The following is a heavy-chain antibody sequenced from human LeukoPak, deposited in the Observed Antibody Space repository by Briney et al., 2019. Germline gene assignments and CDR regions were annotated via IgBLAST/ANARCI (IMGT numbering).Heavy chain of an antibody. D-gene: IGHD1-14*01. Sequence: SETLSLTCTVSGGSISSSSYYWGWIRQPPGKGLEWIGSIYYSGSTYYNPSLKSRVTISVDTSKNQFSLKPSFVTAADTAVYYCARHFSGPEQTYYYYYYYMDVWGKVTTVTVSS. CDR1: GGSISSSSYY. V-gene: IGHV4-39*01. J-gene: IGHJ6*03. CDR3: ARHFSGPEQTYYYYYYYMDV. CDR2: IYYSGST.